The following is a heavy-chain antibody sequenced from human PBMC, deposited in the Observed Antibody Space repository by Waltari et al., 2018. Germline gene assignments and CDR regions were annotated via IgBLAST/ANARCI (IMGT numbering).Heavy chain of an antibody. V-gene: IGHV3-23*04. J-gene: IGHJ4*02. CDR3: AKVNRYCSGGSCYSGFDY. CDR2: ISGSGGST. CDR1: GFTFSSYA. D-gene: IGHD2-15*01. Sequence: EVQLVESGGGLVQPGGSLRLSCAASGFTFSSYAMSWVRQAPGKGLEWVSAISGSGGSTYYADSMKGRFTISRDNSKNTLYLQMNSLRAEDTAVYYCAKVNRYCSGGSCYSGFDYWGQGTLVTVSS.